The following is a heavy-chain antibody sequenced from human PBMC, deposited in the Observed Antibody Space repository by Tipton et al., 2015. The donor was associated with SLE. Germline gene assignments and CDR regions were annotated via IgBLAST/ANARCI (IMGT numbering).Heavy chain of an antibody. D-gene: IGHD2-15*01. CDR3: ARGTDIVVVNY. CDR1: GGSFSGYY. V-gene: IGHV4-34*01. CDR2: INHSGST. Sequence: TLSLTCAVYGGSFSGYYWSWIRQPPGKGLEWIGEINHSGSTNYNPSLKSRVTISVGTSKNQFSLKLSSVTAADTAVYYCARGTDIVVVNYWSQGTLVTVSS. J-gene: IGHJ4*02.